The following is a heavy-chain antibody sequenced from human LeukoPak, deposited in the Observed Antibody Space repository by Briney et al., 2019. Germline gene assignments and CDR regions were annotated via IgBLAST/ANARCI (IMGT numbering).Heavy chain of an antibody. D-gene: IGHD4-17*01. CDR1: VFTFRISV. Sequence: GGSLRLSRAPSVFTFRISVLTCVPQAPGKELEWVLTISTTGVNTYHADSLSGRFTISRDNSEDTLYLQMNSLRASDPALHPCSKTVIINQAFGFWGQGSLVTVSS. V-gene: IGHV3-23*01. CDR3: SKTVIINQAFGF. J-gene: IGHJ4*02. CDR2: ISTTGVNT.